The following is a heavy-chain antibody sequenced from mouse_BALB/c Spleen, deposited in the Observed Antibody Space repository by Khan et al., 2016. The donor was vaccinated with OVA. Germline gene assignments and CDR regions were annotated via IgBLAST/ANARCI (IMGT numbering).Heavy chain of an antibody. CDR2: INPSSGYT. J-gene: IGHJ3*01. Sequence: VQLQESGAELARPGASVKMSCKASGYTFTSYTIHWIKQRRGQGLEWIGYINPSSGYTNYNQKFKDKATLTADKSSTTAYMQLSSLTSDDSAVYYCARDGAYYRNDGWFAYWGQGTLVTVSA. V-gene: IGHV1-4*01. CDR3: ARDGAYYRNDGWFAY. CDR1: GYTFTSYT. D-gene: IGHD2-14*01.